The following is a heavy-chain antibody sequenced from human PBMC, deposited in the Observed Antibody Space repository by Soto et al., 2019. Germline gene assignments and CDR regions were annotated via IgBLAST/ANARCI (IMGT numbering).Heavy chain of an antibody. V-gene: IGHV3-23*01. D-gene: IGHD2-2*01. CDR1: GFTFSSYA. CDR2: ISGSGGST. Sequence: GGSLRLSCAASGFTFSSYAMSWVRQAPGKGLEWVSAISGSGGSTYYADSVKGRFTISRDNSKNTLYLQINSLRAEDSAVYYCAKVEGTRDIVVVPAPDYYYYGMDVWGQGTTVTVSS. J-gene: IGHJ6*02. CDR3: AKVEGTRDIVVVPAPDYYYYGMDV.